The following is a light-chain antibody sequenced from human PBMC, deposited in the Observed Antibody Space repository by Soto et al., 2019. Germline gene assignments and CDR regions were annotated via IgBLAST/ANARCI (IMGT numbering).Light chain of an antibody. CDR2: GAS. CDR1: QSVSSN. CDR3: QQYGSSRFT. Sequence: EIVMTQSPATLSVSPGERATLSCRASQSVSSNLAWYQQKPGQAPRLLIYGASTRATGIPARFSGSGSWTDFTLTISRLEPEDFAVYYCQQYGSSRFTFGPGTKVDIK. J-gene: IGKJ3*01. V-gene: IGKV3-15*01.